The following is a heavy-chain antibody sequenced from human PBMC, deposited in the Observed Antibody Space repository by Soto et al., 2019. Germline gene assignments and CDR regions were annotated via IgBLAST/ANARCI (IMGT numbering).Heavy chain of an antibody. CDR2: ISSSSSTI. V-gene: IGHV3-48*02. D-gene: IGHD3-3*01. CDR3: GRVSWSGHLKSDL. CDR1: GFTFSSNS. Sequence: EVQVVESGGGLVQPGGSLRLSCAASGFTFSSNSMNWVRQAPGKGLEWISYISSSSSTIYEGSVKGRFNISKDNAMNSLYLQMNSMSDEYTAVYFCGRVSWSGHLKSDLWGQGTLVTVSS. J-gene: IGHJ5*02.